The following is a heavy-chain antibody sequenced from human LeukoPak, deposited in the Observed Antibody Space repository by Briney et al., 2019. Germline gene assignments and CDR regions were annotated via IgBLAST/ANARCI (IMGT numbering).Heavy chain of an antibody. Sequence: PGGSLRLSCAASGFTFSSYAMSWARQAPGKGLEWVSAISGSGGSTYYADSVRGRFTISRDNSKNTLYLQMNSLRAEDTAVYYCAGEPRDSSGWYRFDYWGQGTLVTVSS. V-gene: IGHV3-23*01. J-gene: IGHJ4*02. CDR3: AGEPRDSSGWYRFDY. CDR1: GFTFSSYA. CDR2: ISGSGGST. D-gene: IGHD6-19*01.